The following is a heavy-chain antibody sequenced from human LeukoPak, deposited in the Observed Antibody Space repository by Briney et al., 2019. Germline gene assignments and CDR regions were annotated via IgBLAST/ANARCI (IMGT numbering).Heavy chain of an antibody. V-gene: IGHV1-2*06. J-gene: IGHJ4*02. Sequence: ASVKVSCKASGYTFTGYYMHWVRQAPGQGLEWMGRINPNSGGTNYAQKFQGRVTMTRDTPISTAYMELSRLRSDDTAVYYCARAWAPYYDSSGYYWFKTLYYFDYWGQGTLVTVSS. CDR1: GYTFTGYY. CDR2: INPNSGGT. CDR3: ARAWAPYYDSSGYYWFKTLYYFDY. D-gene: IGHD3-22*01.